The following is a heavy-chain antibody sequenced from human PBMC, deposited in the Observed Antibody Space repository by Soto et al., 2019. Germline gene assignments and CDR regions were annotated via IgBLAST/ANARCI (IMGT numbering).Heavy chain of an antibody. J-gene: IGHJ6*02. V-gene: IGHV1-69*13. D-gene: IGHD2-2*01. Sequence: SVKVSCKASGGTFSSYAISWVRQAPGQGLEWMGGIIPIFGTANYAQKCQGRVTITADESTSTAYMELSSLRSEDTAVYYCARSRCSSTSCYHYYYYGMDVWGQGTTVTVSS. CDR2: IIPIFGTA. CDR1: GGTFSSYA. CDR3: ARSRCSSTSCYHYYYYGMDV.